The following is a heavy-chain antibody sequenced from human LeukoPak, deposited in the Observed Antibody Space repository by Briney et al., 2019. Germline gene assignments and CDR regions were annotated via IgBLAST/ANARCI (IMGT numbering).Heavy chain of an antibody. V-gene: IGHV4-61*02. Sequence: SQTLSLTWTVSGGSISSGSYYWSWIRQPAGKGLEWIGRIYTSGSTNYNPSLKSRVTISVDTSKNQFSLKLISVTAADMAVYYCASKRAGIGGAGQREYWGQGTLVTVSS. J-gene: IGHJ4*02. CDR3: ASKRAGIGGAGQREY. CDR1: GGSISSGSYY. D-gene: IGHD6-19*01. CDR2: IYTSGST.